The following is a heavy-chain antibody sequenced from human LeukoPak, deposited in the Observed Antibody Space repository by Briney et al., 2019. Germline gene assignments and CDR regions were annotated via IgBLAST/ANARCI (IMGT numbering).Heavy chain of an antibody. CDR1: GLTVSRNY. CDR3: ARVLSGRGSLYYYYYYMDV. D-gene: IGHD3-10*01. CDR2: LYSGGST. V-gene: IGHV3-53*01. Sequence: GGSLRLSCAASGLTVSRNYMSWVRQAPGKGLDWVSVLYSGGSTYYADSVKGRFTISRDNSKNTLYLQMNSLRAEDTAVYYCARVLSGRGSLYYYYYYMDVWGKGTTVTISS. J-gene: IGHJ6*03.